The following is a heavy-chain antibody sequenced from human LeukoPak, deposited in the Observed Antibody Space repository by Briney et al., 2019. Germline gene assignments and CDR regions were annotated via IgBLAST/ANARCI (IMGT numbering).Heavy chain of an antibody. D-gene: IGHD3-3*01. V-gene: IGHV3-7*01. J-gene: IGHJ4*02. CDR1: GFTFSSYS. CDR2: IKQDGSEK. Sequence: PGGSLRLSCAASGFTFSSYSMNWVRQAPGKGLEWVANIKQDGSEKYYVDSVKGRFTISRDNAKNSLYLQMNSLRAEDTAVYYCARAYDDFWSGYNNYWGQGTLVTVSS. CDR3: ARAYDDFWSGYNNY.